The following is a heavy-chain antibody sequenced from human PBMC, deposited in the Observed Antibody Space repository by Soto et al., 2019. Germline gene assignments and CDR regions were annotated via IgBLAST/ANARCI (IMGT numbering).Heavy chain of an antibody. D-gene: IGHD5-18*01. J-gene: IGHJ6*02. V-gene: IGHV4-39*01. CDR1: GGSISSSSYY. CDR2: IYYSGST. CDR3: ARLMDTAMVLRYYYYYGMDV. Sequence: SETLSLTCTVSGGSISSSSYYWGWIRQPPGKGLEWIGSIYYSGSTYYNPSLKSRVTISVDTSKNQFSLKLSSVTAADTAVYYCARLMDTAMVLRYYYYYGMDVWGQGTTVTVSS.